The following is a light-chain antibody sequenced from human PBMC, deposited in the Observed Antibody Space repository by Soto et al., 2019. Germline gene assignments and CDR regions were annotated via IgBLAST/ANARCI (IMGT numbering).Light chain of an antibody. CDR3: SLSYSGGRI. V-gene: IGLV7-46*01. Sequence: QTVVTQEPSLTVSPGGTVTLTCGSSTKTVTSGHYPYWFQQKPGQAPRTLIHDTDNKHSWTPARFSGSLLGGKAALTLSGAQPEDEAEYYCSLSYSGGRIFGGGTKVTVL. J-gene: IGLJ2*01. CDR2: DTD. CDR1: TKTVTSGHY.